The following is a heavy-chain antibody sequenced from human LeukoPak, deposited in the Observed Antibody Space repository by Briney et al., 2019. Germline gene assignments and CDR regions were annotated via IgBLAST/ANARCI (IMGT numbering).Heavy chain of an antibody. V-gene: IGHV3-21*01. CDR1: GFTFSSYS. Sequence: GGSLRLSCAASGFTFSSYSMNWVRQAPGKGLEWVSSISSSSSYIYYADSVKGRFTISRDNAKNSLYLQMNSLRAEDTAVYYCARITQLMGDAFDIWGQGTMVTVSS. D-gene: IGHD2-8*01. CDR3: ARITQLMGDAFDI. J-gene: IGHJ3*02. CDR2: ISSSSSYI.